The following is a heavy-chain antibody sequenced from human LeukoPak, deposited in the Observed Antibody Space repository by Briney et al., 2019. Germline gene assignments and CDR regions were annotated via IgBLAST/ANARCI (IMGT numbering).Heavy chain of an antibody. CDR2: INPSGGST. V-gene: IGHV1-46*01. Sequence: ASVKVSCKASGYTFTSYGINWVRQAPGQGLEWMGIINPSGGSTSYAQKFQGRVTMTRDTSTSTVYMELSSLRSEDTAVYYCARATQIRDYSSNYWGQGTLVTVSS. CDR3: ARATQIRDYSSNY. J-gene: IGHJ4*02. D-gene: IGHD4-11*01. CDR1: GYTFTSYG.